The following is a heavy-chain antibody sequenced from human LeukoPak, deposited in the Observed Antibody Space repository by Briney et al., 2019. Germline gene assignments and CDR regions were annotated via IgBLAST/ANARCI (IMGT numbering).Heavy chain of an antibody. CDR1: GYTFTGYY. D-gene: IGHD1-14*01. CDR2: INPNSGGT. Sequence: ASVKVSCKASGYTFTGYYMHWVRQAPGQGLEWMGRINPNSGGTNYAQKLQDRVTITADESTSTAYMELSSLRSEDTAVYYCARAAPTSPPAGWGQGTMVTVSS. V-gene: IGHV1-2*06. J-gene: IGHJ3*01. CDR3: ARAAPTSPPAG.